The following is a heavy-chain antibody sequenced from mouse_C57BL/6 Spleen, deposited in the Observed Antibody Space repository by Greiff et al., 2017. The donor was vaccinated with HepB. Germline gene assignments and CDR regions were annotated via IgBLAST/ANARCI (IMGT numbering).Heavy chain of an antibody. D-gene: IGHD2-3*01. CDR2: INPNNGGT. Sequence: EVQLQQSGPELVKPGASVKIPCKASGYTFTDYNMDWVKQSHGKSLEWIGDINPNNGGTIYNQKFKGKATLTVDKSSSTAYMELRSLESEDTAVYYCARGGDDGSYFDYWGQGTTLTVAS. V-gene: IGHV1-18*01. CDR3: ARGGDDGSYFDY. CDR1: GYTFTDYN. J-gene: IGHJ2*01.